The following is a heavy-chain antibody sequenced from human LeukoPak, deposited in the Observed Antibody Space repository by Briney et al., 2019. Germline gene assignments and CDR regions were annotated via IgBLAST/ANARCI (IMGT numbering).Heavy chain of an antibody. D-gene: IGHD5-18*01. V-gene: IGHV3-30*04. CDR3: AKSHGYSYGFDY. Sequence: PGRSLRLSCAASGFTFSNYAMHWVRQAPGKGLEWVAVISYDGSNKYYADSVKGRFTISRDNSKNTLYLQMNSLRAEDTAVYYCAKSHGYSYGFDYWGQGTLVTVSS. J-gene: IGHJ4*02. CDR2: ISYDGSNK. CDR1: GFTFSNYA.